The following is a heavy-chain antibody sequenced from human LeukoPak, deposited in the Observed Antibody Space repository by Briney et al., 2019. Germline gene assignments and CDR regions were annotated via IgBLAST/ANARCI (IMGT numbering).Heavy chain of an antibody. Sequence: GGSLRLSCAASGFTFSSYWMTWVRQTPGKGLEWVANIRMDGGEQYYMDSVEGRFTISRDNAKNSLYLQMYSLRPEDAAVYYCARDKGYNSAYWGRGTLVTVSS. CDR1: GFTFSSYW. V-gene: IGHV3-7*01. CDR3: ARDKGYNSAY. CDR2: IRMDGGEQ. D-gene: IGHD5-24*01. J-gene: IGHJ4*02.